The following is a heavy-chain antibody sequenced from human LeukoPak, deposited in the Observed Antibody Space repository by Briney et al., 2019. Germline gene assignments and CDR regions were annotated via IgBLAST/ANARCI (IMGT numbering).Heavy chain of an antibody. Sequence: SGGSLRLSCLTSGFTLITNAMIWVRQAPGKGLEWISVISGSGASTYYADSVKHRFTISRDDSRNTLYLQMNSLRGDDTAVYYCAKDVGKWESLHFFDYWGQGTLVTVSS. CDR2: ISGSGAST. D-gene: IGHD1-26*01. CDR3: AKDVGKWESLHFFDY. CDR1: GFTLITNA. J-gene: IGHJ4*02. V-gene: IGHV3-23*01.